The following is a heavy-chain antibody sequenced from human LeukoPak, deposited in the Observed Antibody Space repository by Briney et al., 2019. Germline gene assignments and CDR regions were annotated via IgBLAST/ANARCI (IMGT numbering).Heavy chain of an antibody. CDR3: ARGDYGEGY. D-gene: IGHD4-17*01. CDR1: GGSFSGYY. J-gene: IGHJ4*02. CDR2: INHSGST. Sequence: SETLSLTCAVYGGSFSGYYWSWIRQPPGKGLEWIGEINHSGSTNYNPSLKSRVTISVDTSKNQFSLKLSSVTAADTAVYYCARGDYGEGYWGQGTLVTVSS. V-gene: IGHV4-34*01.